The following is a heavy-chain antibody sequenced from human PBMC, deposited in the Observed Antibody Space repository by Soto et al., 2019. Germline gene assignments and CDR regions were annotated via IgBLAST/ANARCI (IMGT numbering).Heavy chain of an antibody. CDR1: GYTFTGYY. CDR2: INPSSGGT. J-gene: IGHJ6*02. Sequence: ASVKVSCKASGYTFTGYYMHWVRQAPGQGLEWMGWINPSSGGTNYAQKFQGWVTMTRDTSISTAYMELSRLRSDDTAVYYCARVGNSQGGRDYYYGMDVWGQGTTGTVS. CDR3: ARVGNSQGGRDYYYGMDV. D-gene: IGHD1-26*01. V-gene: IGHV1-2*04.